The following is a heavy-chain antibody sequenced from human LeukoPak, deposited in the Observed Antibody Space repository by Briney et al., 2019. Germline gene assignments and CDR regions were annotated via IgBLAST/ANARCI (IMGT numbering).Heavy chain of an antibody. V-gene: IGHV1-8*01. CDR2: MNPNSGNT. Sequence: ASVKVSCKASGYTFTSYDINWVRQATGQGLEWMGWMNPNSGNTGYAQKFQGRVTMTRNTSISTAYMELSSLRSEDMAVYYCARRKYCSGGSCYAGAFDIWGQGTMVTVSS. J-gene: IGHJ3*02. D-gene: IGHD2-15*01. CDR1: GYTFTSYD. CDR3: ARRKYCSGGSCYAGAFDI.